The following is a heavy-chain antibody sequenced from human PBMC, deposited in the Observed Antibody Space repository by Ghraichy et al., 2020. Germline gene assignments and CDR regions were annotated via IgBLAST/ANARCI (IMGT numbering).Heavy chain of an antibody. Sequence: GESLNISCAAFGFSVNDVYMSWFRQTPGKGLEWVSVLYGLSTRTYYADSVEGRFTISRDNSKNTLFLQMNNLRAEDTAIYYCARDRRDVYNFWGQGTLVTVSS. CDR2: LYGLSTRT. CDR1: GFSVNDVY. J-gene: IGHJ4*02. V-gene: IGHV3-66*01. D-gene: IGHD5-24*01. CDR3: ARDRRDVYNF.